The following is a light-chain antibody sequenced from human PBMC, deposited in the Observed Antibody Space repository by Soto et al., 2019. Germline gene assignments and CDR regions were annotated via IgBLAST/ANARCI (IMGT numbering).Light chain of an antibody. CDR3: QSYYNYPWT. J-gene: IGKJ1*01. V-gene: IGKV1-5*03. CDR1: QSISSW. CDR2: KAS. Sequence: DIQMTQSPSTLSASVGDRVTITCRASQSISSWLAWYQQKPGKAPKLLIYKASSLESGDPSRFSGSGYGTEFTLTIKGVHPDALAAELCQSYYNYPWTFGQGMKMEIK.